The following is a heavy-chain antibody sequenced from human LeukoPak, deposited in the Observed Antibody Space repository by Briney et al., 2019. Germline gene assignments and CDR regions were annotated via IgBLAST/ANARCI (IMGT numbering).Heavy chain of an antibody. Sequence: PGGSLRLSCAASGFTFSNYVMSWVRQAPGKGLEWVALIYSGGGTVYADSVKGRFTISRDSSKNTLFLQMNSLKPEDTAMYHCTRNRPETPLGYWGQGTLVTVSS. J-gene: IGHJ4*02. D-gene: IGHD1-14*01. CDR3: TRNRPETPLGY. CDR2: IYSGGGT. V-gene: IGHV3-53*01. CDR1: GFTFSNYV.